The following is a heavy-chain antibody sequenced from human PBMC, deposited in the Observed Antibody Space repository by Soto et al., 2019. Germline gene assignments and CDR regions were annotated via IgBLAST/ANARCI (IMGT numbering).Heavy chain of an antibody. CDR3: ARCDGSGTYCFFFGY. V-gene: IGHV3-66*01. D-gene: IGHD3-10*01. Sequence: PGGSLRLSCAASGFTVSSNYMSWVRQAPGKGLEWVSAIYSGGSTYYADSVKGRFTISRDNSKNTLYLQMNSLSAEDTAVYYCARCDGSGTYCFFFGYWGQGTLVTVSS. CDR1: GFTVSSNY. CDR2: IYSGGST. J-gene: IGHJ4*02.